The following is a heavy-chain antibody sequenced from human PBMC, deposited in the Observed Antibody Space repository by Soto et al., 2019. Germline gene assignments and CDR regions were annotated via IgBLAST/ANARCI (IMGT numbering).Heavy chain of an antibody. V-gene: IGHV4-59*01. CDR3: ARFNIVVVPAAISGWFDP. J-gene: IGHJ5*02. CDR1: GGSISSYY. CDR2: IYYSGST. D-gene: IGHD2-2*01. Sequence: PSETLSLTCTVSGGSISSYYWSWIRQPPGKGLEWIGYIYYSGSTNYNPSLKSRVTISVDTSKNQFSLKLSSVTAADTAVYYCARFNIVVVPAAISGWFDPWGQGTLITV.